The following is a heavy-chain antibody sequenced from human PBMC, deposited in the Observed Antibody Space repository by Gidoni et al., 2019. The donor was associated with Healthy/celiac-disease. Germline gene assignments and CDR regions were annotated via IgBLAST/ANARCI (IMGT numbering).Heavy chain of an antibody. V-gene: IGHV3-23*01. Sequence: EVQLLESGGGLVQPGGSLRLSCAASGFTFSSYAMSWVRQAPGKGLEWVSAISGSGGSTYYADSVKGRFTISRDNSKNTLYLQMNSLRAEDTAVYYCAKESSTGFDYGDYARPNYYYYGMDVWGQGTTVTVSS. J-gene: IGHJ6*02. CDR2: ISGSGGST. D-gene: IGHD4-17*01. CDR1: GFTFSSYA. CDR3: AKESSTGFDYGDYARPNYYYYGMDV.